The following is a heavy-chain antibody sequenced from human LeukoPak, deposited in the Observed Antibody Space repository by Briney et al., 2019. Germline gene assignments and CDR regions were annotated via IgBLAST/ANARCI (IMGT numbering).Heavy chain of an antibody. CDR2: IYHSGST. CDR1: GYSISSGYY. D-gene: IGHD3-10*01. Sequence: PSETLSLTCTVSGYSISSGYYWGWIRQPPGKGLEWIGSIYHSGSTYYNPSLKSRVTISVDTSKNQFSLKLSSVTAADTAVYYCARAEYYYGSGSYPFDYWGQGTLVTVSS. CDR3: ARAEYYYGSGSYPFDY. J-gene: IGHJ4*02. V-gene: IGHV4-38-2*02.